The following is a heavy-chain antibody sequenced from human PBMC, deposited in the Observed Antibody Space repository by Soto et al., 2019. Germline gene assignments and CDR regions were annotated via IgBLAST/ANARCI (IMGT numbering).Heavy chain of an antibody. CDR1: GFTFSTYL. CDR3: ARDRVRGTPVRFDY. V-gene: IGHV3-7*04. Sequence: GGSLRLSCAASGFTFSTYLMSWVRLAPGKGLEWLANIKEDGSEKYYVDSVKGRFTISRDNAKNTLYLQMNSLRAEDTAVYHCARDRVRGTPVRFDYGGQGTWVTVSS. CDR2: IKEDGSEK. D-gene: IGHD2-15*01. J-gene: IGHJ4*02.